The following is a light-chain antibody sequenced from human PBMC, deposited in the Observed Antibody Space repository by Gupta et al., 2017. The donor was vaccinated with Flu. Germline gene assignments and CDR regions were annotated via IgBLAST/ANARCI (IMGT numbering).Light chain of an antibody. V-gene: IGLV2-11*01. CDR3: WSYAGTFAFV. J-gene: IGLJ3*02. Sequence: SDIGNYDYVCWYQQHPSKAPKLMIYSITERPSGVPERFSGSKSSKTASLTISGLQAEDEASYYCWSYAGTFAFVFGGGTNLTVL. CDR2: SIT. CDR1: SDIGNYDY.